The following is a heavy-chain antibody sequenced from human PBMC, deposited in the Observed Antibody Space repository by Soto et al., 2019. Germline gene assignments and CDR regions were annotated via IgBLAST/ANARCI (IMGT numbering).Heavy chain of an antibody. CDR1: GGSISSSSYY. CDR2: IYYSGST. J-gene: IGHJ4*02. Sequence: SETLSLTCTVSGGSISSSSYYWGWIRQPPGKGLEWIGSIYYSGSTYYSPSLKSRVTISVDTSKNQFSLKLSSVTAADTAVYYCARLRGYSLYFDYWAREPWSPSPQ. V-gene: IGHV4-39*01. CDR3: ARLRGYSLYFDY. D-gene: IGHD5-18*01.